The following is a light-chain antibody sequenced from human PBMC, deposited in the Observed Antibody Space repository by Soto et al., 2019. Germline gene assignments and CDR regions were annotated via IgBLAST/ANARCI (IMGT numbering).Light chain of an antibody. J-gene: IGKJ1*01. CDR1: QTISNF. V-gene: IGKV1-39*01. CDR3: QQSYNLPRT. CDR2: SSS. Sequence: IQMTQSTSSLSAYVGNRVTIAFRASQTISNFLNWYQGKPGKPPKLLIYSSSTLQSGVPSRFSGSGSGTDFTLTINGLQPEDFASYWCQQSYNLPRTFGPVTKVDI.